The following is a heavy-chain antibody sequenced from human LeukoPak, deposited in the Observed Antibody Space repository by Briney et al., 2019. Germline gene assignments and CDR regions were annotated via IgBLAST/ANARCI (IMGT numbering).Heavy chain of an antibody. J-gene: IGHJ6*04. CDR3: ARGRTGRGSGSHNPRGYYYGMDV. D-gene: IGHD3-10*01. CDR2: IWYDGSNK. Sequence: GRSLRLSCAASGFTFSSYGMHWVRQAPGKGLGWVAVIWYDGSNKYYADSVKGRFTISRDNSKNTLYLQMNSLRAEDTAVYYCARGRTGRGSGSHNPRGYYYGMDVWGKGTTVTVSS. V-gene: IGHV3-33*01. CDR1: GFTFSSYG.